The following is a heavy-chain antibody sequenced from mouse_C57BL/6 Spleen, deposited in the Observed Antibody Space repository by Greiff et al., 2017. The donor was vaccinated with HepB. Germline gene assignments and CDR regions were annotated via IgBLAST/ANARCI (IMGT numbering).Heavy chain of an antibody. CDR3: TRWGNYGGMDY. V-gene: IGHV1-15*01. D-gene: IGHD2-1*01. CDR1: GYTFTDYE. J-gene: IGHJ4*01. CDR2: IDPETGGT. Sequence: QVQLQQSGAELVRPGASVTLSCKASGYTFTDYEMHWVKQTPVHGLEWIGAIDPETGGTAYNQKFKGKAILTADKSSSTAYMALRSLTSEDSAVYYCTRWGNYGGMDYWGQGTSVTVS.